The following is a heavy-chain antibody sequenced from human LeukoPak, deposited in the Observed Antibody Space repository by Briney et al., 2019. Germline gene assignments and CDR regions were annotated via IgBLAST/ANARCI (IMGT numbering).Heavy chain of an antibody. CDR3: AREYCSSTSCYGLDY. J-gene: IGHJ4*02. CDR1: GFTFSSYG. D-gene: IGHD2-2*01. V-gene: IGHV3-30*02. CDR2: IRHEGSNK. Sequence: GGSLRLSCAASGFTFSSYGMHWVRQAPGKGLEWVAFIRHEGSNKYYADSVKGRFTISRDNSKNTLYLQMNSLRAEDTAVYYCAREYCSSTSCYGLDYWGQGTLVTVSS.